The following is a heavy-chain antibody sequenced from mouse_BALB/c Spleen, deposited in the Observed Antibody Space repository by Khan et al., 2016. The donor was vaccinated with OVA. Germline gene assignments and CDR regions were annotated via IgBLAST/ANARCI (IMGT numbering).Heavy chain of an antibody. D-gene: IGHD1-3*01. CDR3: ARSDI. CDR2: IVSNGGST. Sequence: EVELVESGGGLVQPGGSLKRSCAASSFTISSYGVSSVRQPPHKRLELFATIVSNGGSTDYPASVKRRFTISGDNAKNALFLQMRRLKSEDTAMDYCARSDIWGQGTTLTVSS. J-gene: IGHJ2*01. V-gene: IGHV5-6-3*01. CDR1: SFTISSYG.